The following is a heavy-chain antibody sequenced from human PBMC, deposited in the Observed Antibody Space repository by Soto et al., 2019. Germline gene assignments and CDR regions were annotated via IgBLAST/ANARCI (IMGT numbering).Heavy chain of an antibody. V-gene: IGHV1-69*02. J-gene: IGHJ3*02. CDR1: GGTFSIYT. CDR2: IIPILGIA. Sequence: ASVKVSCKASGGTFSIYTISWVRQAPGQGLEWMGRIIPILGIANYAQKFQGRVTITADKSTSTAYMELSSLRSDDTAVYYCASDQSYFYYCNGQPHQRDLFDIWGQGTMVTVSS. CDR3: ASDQSYFYYCNGQPHQRDLFDI. D-gene: IGHD2-15*01.